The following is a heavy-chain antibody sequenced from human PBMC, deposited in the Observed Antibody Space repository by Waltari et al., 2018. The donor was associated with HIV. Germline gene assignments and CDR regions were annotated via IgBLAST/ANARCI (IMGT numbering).Heavy chain of an antibody. D-gene: IGHD3-22*01. J-gene: IGHJ4*02. CDR1: GGSISSYY. CDR2: IYYSGST. CDR3: ARANYDSSGYYYLNYFDY. Sequence: QVQLQESGPGLVKPSETLSLTCSVSGGSISSYYWSWIRQPPGKGLEWIGYIYYSGSTNYNPSLKSRVTISGDTSKNQFSLKLSSVTAADTAVYYCARANYDSSGYYYLNYFDYWGQGTLVTVSS. V-gene: IGHV4-59*01.